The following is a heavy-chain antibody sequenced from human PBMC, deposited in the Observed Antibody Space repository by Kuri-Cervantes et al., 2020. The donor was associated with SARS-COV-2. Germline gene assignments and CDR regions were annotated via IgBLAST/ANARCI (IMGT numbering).Heavy chain of an antibody. CDR3: ALGSGSFRGMGYFDY. Sequence: ASVKVSCKASGYTFTSYYMHWVRQAPGQGLEWMGIINPSGGNTNYAQKLQGRVTMTTDTSTSTAYMELRSLRSDDTAVYYCALGSGSFRGMGYFDYWGQGTLVTVSS. CDR2: INPSGGNT. D-gene: IGHD1-26*01. J-gene: IGHJ4*02. V-gene: IGHV1-46*03. CDR1: GYTFTSYY.